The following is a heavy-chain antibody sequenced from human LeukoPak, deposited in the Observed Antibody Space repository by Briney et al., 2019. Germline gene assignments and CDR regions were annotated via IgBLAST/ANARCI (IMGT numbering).Heavy chain of an antibody. CDR2: INHSGST. CDR3: ARLGSSWSFDY. CDR1: GGSFSGYY. J-gene: IGHJ4*02. Sequence: SETLSLTCAVYGGSFSGYYWSWIRQPPGKGLEWIGEINHSGSTNYNPSLKSRVTISVDTSKNQFSLKLSSVTAADTAVYYRARLGSSWSFDYWGQGTLVTVSS. V-gene: IGHV4-34*01. D-gene: IGHD6-13*01.